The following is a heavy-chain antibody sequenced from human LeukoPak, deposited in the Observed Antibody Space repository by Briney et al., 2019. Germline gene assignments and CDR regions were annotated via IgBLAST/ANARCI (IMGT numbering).Heavy chain of an antibody. J-gene: IGHJ4*02. CDR2: ISSSGNT. Sequence: PSETLSLTCTVSGASISDYYWSWIRQPAGKGLEWIGRISSSGNTNYNPSLKGRVTMSVDTSKNQFSLKLSSVTAADTAVYYCARDRGELYDYWGQGTLVTVSS. D-gene: IGHD3-10*01. CDR3: ARDRGELYDY. V-gene: IGHV4-4*07. CDR1: GASISDYY.